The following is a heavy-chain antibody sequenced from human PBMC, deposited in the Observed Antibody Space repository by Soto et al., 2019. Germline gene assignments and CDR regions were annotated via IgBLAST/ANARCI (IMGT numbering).Heavy chain of an antibody. CDR3: ARGGVLRYFDWLLPYYYGMDV. J-gene: IGHJ6*02. Sequence: GGSLRLSCAASGFTFSSYSMNWVRQAPGKGLEWVSYISSSSSTIYYADSVKGRFTISRDNAKNSLYLQMNSLRDEDTAVYYCARGGVLRYFDWLLPYYYGMDVWGQGTTVTVSS. D-gene: IGHD3-9*01. CDR1: GFTFSSYS. CDR2: ISSSSSTI. V-gene: IGHV3-48*02.